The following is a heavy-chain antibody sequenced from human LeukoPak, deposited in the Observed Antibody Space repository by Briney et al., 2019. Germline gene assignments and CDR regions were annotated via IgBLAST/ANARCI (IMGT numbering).Heavy chain of an antibody. Sequence: PSETLSLTCAVSGGSISSGGYSWSWLRQPPGKGLEWIVYIYHSGSTYYHPSLKSRVTISVDRSKNQFSLKLSSVTAADTAVYYCARRGRRFLECLLNWFDPWGQGTLVTVSS. CDR2: IYHSGST. V-gene: IGHV4-30-2*01. CDR3: ARRGRRFLECLLNWFDP. CDR1: GGSISSGGYS. D-gene: IGHD3-3*01. J-gene: IGHJ5*02.